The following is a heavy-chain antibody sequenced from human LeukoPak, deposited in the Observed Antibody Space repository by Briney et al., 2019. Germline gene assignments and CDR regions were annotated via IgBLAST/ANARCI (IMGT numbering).Heavy chain of an antibody. CDR2: INHSGST. J-gene: IGHJ5*02. Sequence: SETLSLTCAVYGGSFSGYYWSWIRQPPGKGLEWIGEINHSGSTNYNPSLKSRVTISVDTSKNQFPLKLSSVTAADTAVYYCARHDPNWFDPWGQGTLVTVSS. CDR3: ARHDPNWFDP. CDR1: GGSFSGYY. V-gene: IGHV4-34*01.